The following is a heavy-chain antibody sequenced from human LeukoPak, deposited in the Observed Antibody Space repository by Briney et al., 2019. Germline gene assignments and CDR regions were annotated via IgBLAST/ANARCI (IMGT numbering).Heavy chain of an antibody. CDR1: GFTFSSYS. D-gene: IGHD1-20*01. J-gene: IGHJ4*02. V-gene: IGHV3-21*01. Sequence: GGSLRLSCAASGFTFSSYSMNWVRQAPGKGLEWVSSISTSSTYIYYADSVMGRFTISRDNAKNSLYLQMNSLRAEDTAVYYCARDPPFIIGTTFFDYWGQGTLVTVSS. CDR2: ISTSSTYI. CDR3: ARDPPFIIGTTFFDY.